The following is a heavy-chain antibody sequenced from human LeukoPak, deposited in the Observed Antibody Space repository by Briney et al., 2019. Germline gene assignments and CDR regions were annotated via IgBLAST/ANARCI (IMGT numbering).Heavy chain of an antibody. Sequence: PGGSLRLSCAASGFTFSTYAMNWVRHTPGKGLEWVSSIVGSGADTYYADSVKGWFTISRDNSKNTLYLQMNSLRAEDTAVYYCARDYLRTTVTAPWYFDLWGRGTLVTVSS. CDR2: IVGSGADT. CDR3: ARDYLRTTVTAPWYFDL. D-gene: IGHD4-17*01. J-gene: IGHJ2*01. CDR1: GFTFSTYA. V-gene: IGHV3-23*01.